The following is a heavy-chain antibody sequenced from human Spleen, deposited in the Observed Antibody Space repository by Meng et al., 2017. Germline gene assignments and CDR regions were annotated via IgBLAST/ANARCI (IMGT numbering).Heavy chain of an antibody. CDR1: GYTCPDYW. J-gene: IGHJ4*02. CDR2: INPKSGDT. D-gene: IGHD6-13*01. CDR3: ARDEDISAAGKLFGDY. Sequence: LVQAGAEVKKPGASVKVSCKASGYTCPDYWLHWVRRAPGQGLEWMGRINPKSGDTHYAQRFQGRVTMTGDTSISTAYMELSGLRSDDTAMYYCARDEDISAAGKLFGDYWGQGTLVTVSS. V-gene: IGHV1-2*06.